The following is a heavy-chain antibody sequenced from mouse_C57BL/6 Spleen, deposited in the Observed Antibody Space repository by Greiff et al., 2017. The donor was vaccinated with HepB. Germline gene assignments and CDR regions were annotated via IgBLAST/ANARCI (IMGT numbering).Heavy chain of an antibody. V-gene: IGHV2-6-1*01. Sequence: QVQLKESGPGLVAPSQSLSITCTVSGFSLTSYGVHWVRQPPGKGLEWLVVIWSDGSTTYNSALKSRLSISKDNSKSQVFLKMNSLQTDDTAMYYCARHAYYDYDLYYAMDYWGQGTSVTVSS. J-gene: IGHJ4*01. CDR3: ARHAYYDYDLYYAMDY. D-gene: IGHD2-4*01. CDR2: IWSDGST. CDR1: GFSLTSYG.